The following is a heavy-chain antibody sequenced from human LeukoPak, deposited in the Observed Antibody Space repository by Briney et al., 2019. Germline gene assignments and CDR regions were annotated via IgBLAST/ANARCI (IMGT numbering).Heavy chain of an antibody. CDR2: IKQDGREK. V-gene: IGHV3-7*04. D-gene: IGHD1-26*01. Sequence: GSLRLSCAASEFSFSSYWMSWVRQAPGKGLEWVANIKQDGREKYYVDSVKGRFTISRDNAKNSLYLQMNSLRAEDTAVYYCVRGGYRIVGGKIDYWGQGTLVTVSS. CDR3: VRGGYRIVGGKIDY. CDR1: EFSFSSYW. J-gene: IGHJ4*02.